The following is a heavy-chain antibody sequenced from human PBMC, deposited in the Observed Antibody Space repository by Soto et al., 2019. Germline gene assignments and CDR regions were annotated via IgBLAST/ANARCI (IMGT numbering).Heavy chain of an antibody. CDR1: DSVFVTSV. CDR3: SRGGGRHLRPLET. V-gene: IGHV1-18*01. Sequence: QALLEQSGPEVKKPGDSVRISCWLYDSVFVTSVITWLRQAPGQGLPGMGWLSANDGGTLSAMKFTDRLVMSTDPMRNMSSLQLWAVTSDDSAVYFCSRGGGRHLRPLETWGHGTPVTVSS. CDR2: LSANDGGT. J-gene: IGHJ4*01. D-gene: IGHD3-16*01.